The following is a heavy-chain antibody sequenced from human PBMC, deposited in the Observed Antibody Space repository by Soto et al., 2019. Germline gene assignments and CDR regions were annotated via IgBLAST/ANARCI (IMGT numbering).Heavy chain of an antibody. CDR1: GFTFSKAF. Sequence: DVLLVESGGGLVEPGGSLRLSCAASGFTFSKAFLSWVRQAPGKGLEWVGQIGGNTESGTTKYPAHVRGRFTISRDDSKNTMYLQMNSMKDEDTAVYYGTVSGGDSNSHHWFDRWRQGNPVIVSS. J-gene: IGHJ5*02. CDR2: IGGNTESGTT. D-gene: IGHD6-13*01. CDR3: TVSGGDSNSHHWFDR. V-gene: IGHV3-15*04.